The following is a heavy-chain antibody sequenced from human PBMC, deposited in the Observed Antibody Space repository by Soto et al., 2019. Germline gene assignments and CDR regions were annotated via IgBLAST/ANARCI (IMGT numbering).Heavy chain of an antibody. Sequence: SETLSLTCAVYGGSFSGYYWSWIRQPPGKGLEWIGEINHSGSTNYNPSLKSRVTISVDTSKNQFSLKLSSVTAADTAVYYCARGGAAARGGYYYYYYMDVWGQGTTVTVSS. D-gene: IGHD6-13*01. V-gene: IGHV4-34*01. J-gene: IGHJ6*03. CDR3: ARGGAAARGGYYYYYYMDV. CDR2: INHSGST. CDR1: GGSFSGYY.